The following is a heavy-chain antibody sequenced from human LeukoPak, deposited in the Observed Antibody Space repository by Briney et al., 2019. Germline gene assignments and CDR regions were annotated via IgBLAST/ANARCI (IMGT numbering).Heavy chain of an antibody. V-gene: IGHV3-48*03. CDR2: ISVSGDTI. J-gene: IGHJ4*02. Sequence: GGSLRLSCAASGFPFSSYEMNWVRQAPGKGLVWVSYISVSGDTIYYADSVKGRFTISRDNAKKSLYLQMKSLRAEDTAVYYCARGTLYYGSESYDYWGQGTLVTVFS. CDR1: GFPFSSYE. D-gene: IGHD3-10*01. CDR3: ARGTLYYGSESYDY.